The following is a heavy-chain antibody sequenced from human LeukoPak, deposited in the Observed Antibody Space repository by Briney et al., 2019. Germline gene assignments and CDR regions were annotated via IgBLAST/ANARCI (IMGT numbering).Heavy chain of an antibody. CDR1: GGSISNDY. Sequence: KSSETLSLTCTVSGGSISNDYWSWIRQTPGKGLEWIGYIYHSGSTNSNPSLKSRVTISVDTSKNQFSLKLRSVTAADTAVYYCARNHYYGSGSHYDPQNWFHPWGQGTLVTVSS. V-gene: IGHV4-59*08. D-gene: IGHD3-10*01. CDR3: ARNHYYGSGSHYDPQNWFHP. CDR2: IYHSGST. J-gene: IGHJ5*02.